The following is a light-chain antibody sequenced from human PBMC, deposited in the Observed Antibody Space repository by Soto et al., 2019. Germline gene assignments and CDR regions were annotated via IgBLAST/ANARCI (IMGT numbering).Light chain of an antibody. Sequence: QSALTQPASLSGSPGQSITISCTGTSSDVGTYDLVSWYQHHPGKAPKLMIYEVSKRPSGISNRYSGSKSGNTASLTISGLQAEDEADYYCCSSTGSSTYVFGSGTKVTVL. CDR1: SSDVGTYDL. V-gene: IGLV2-23*02. CDR3: CSSTGSSTYV. CDR2: EVS. J-gene: IGLJ1*01.